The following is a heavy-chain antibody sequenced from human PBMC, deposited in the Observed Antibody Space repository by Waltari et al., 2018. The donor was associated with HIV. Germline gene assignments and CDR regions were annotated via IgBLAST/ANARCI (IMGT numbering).Heavy chain of an antibody. CDR3: ARDPLTYYYDSSGPRGGAFDI. CDR1: GFTVSSNY. Sequence: EVQLVESGGGLVQPGGSLRLSCAASGFTVSSNYMSWVRQAPGKGLEWVSVIHSGVSTYYADSVKGRFTISRDKSKNTLYLQMNSLRAEDTAVYYCARDPLTYYYDSSGPRGGAFDIWGQGTMVTVSS. CDR2: IHSGVST. J-gene: IGHJ3*02. V-gene: IGHV3-66*01. D-gene: IGHD3-22*01.